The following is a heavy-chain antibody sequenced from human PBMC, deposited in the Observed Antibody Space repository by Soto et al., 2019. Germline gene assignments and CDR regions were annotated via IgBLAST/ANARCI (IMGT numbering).Heavy chain of an antibody. CDR2: ISGSDHNT. J-gene: IGHJ4*02. CDR3: AKEGGSSWSQRDY. V-gene: IGHV3-23*01. CDR1: GFTFSSYA. Sequence: GGSLRLSCAASGFTFSSYAMSWVRQAPGKGLEWVSGISGSDHNTYYADSVKGRFTISRDNSKNTLYLQMNSLRAEDTAVYYWAKEGGSSWSQRDYWGQGTLVTVSS. D-gene: IGHD6-13*01.